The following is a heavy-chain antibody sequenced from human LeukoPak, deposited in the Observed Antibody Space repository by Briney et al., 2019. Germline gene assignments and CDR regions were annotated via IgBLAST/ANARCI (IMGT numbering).Heavy chain of an antibody. Sequence: GGSLRLSCAASGFTFSNYGMHWVRQAPGKGLEWVVVISYDGSNKYYADSVKGRFTISGDNSKNTLYLQMNSLRAEDTAVYYCANGYYYGSGSYYKEAFDIWGQGTMVTVSS. CDR3: ANGYYYGSGSYYKEAFDI. CDR2: ISYDGSNK. V-gene: IGHV3-30*18. D-gene: IGHD3-10*01. J-gene: IGHJ3*02. CDR1: GFTFSNYG.